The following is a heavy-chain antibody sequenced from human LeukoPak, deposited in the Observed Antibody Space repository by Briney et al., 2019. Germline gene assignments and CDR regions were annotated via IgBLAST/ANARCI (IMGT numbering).Heavy chain of an antibody. Sequence: PSETLSLTCAVYGGSFSGYYWSWIRQPPGEGLEWIGEINHSGSTNYNPSLKSRVTISVDTSKNQFSLKLSSMTAADTAVYYCASGPRSNWFDPWGQGTLVTVSS. CDR2: INHSGST. V-gene: IGHV4-34*01. CDR1: GGSFSGYY. CDR3: ASGPRSNWFDP. J-gene: IGHJ5*02.